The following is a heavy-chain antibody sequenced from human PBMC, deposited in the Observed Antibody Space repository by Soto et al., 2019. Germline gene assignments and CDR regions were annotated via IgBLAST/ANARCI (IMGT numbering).Heavy chain of an antibody. D-gene: IGHD6-6*01. CDR3: AKNWDTTFSSSSH. J-gene: IGHJ4*02. Sequence: EVQLLESGGGLVQPGGSLRLSCAASGFTFTTYAMTWVRQAPGKGREWVSAISGSGGSTYYADSVKGRFTISRDNSKNMMYLQMNSLRAEDTAVYYCAKNWDTTFSSSSHWGQGTLVTVSS. CDR1: GFTFTTYA. CDR2: ISGSGGST. V-gene: IGHV3-23*01.